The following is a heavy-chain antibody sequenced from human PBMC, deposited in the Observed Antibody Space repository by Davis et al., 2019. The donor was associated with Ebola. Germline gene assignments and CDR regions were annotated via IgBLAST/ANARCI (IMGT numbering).Heavy chain of an antibody. V-gene: IGHV3-49*03. CDR1: GFTFGDYA. D-gene: IGHD4/OR15-4a*01. CDR3: TTHQVPRSYYYYYAMDV. J-gene: IGHJ6*02. Sequence: GGSLRLSCIASGFTFGDYAMSWFRQAPGKGLEWVGVIRSKANGGATLYAASVKGRFSLSRDDSKSIAYLQMSSLNTEDTAVYYCTTHQVPRSYYYYYAMDVWGQGATVIVSS. CDR2: IRSKANGGAT.